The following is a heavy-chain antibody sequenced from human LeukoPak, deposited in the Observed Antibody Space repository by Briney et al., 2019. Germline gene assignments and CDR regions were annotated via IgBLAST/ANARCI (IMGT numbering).Heavy chain of an antibody. CDR3: ARGWGYCSSTSCHPFDY. CDR1: GGSISSGDYY. CDR2: IYYSGST. V-gene: IGHV4-30-4*01. D-gene: IGHD2-2*01. J-gene: IGHJ4*02. Sequence: SETLSLTCTVSGGSISSGDYYWSWTRQPPGKGLEWMGYIYYSGSTYYNPSLKSRVTISVDTSKNQFSLKLSSVTAADTAVYHCARGWGYCSSTSCHPFDYWGQGTLVTVSS.